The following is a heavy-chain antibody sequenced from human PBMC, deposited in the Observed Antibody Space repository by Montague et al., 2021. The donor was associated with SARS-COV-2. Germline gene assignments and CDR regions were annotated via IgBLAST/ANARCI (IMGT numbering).Heavy chain of an antibody. J-gene: IGHJ5*02. D-gene: IGHD3-10*01. CDR3: ARQGRISMVRLNWFDP. V-gene: IGHV4-39*01. CDR2: IYYSGST. CDR1: GGSISSSSYY. Sequence: SETLSLTCTVSGGSISSSSYYWGWIRQPPGKGLEWIGSIYYSGSTYYNPSLKSGVTISVDTSKNQFSLKLSSVTAADTAVYYCARQGRISMVRLNWFDPWGQGTLVTVSS.